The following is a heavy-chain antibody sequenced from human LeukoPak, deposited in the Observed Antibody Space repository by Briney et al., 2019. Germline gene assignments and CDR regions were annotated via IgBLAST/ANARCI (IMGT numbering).Heavy chain of an antibody. D-gene: IGHD4-11*01. CDR3: AKDLVLAVTTFDY. CDR1: GFTFSSYA. J-gene: IGHJ4*02. Sequence: VGSLRLSCAASGFTFSSYAMTWVRQAPGKGLEWVSAISDSGGSTYYADSVKGRFTISRDNSKNTLYLQMNSLRAEDTAVYYCAKDLVLAVTTFDYWGQGTLVTVSS. CDR2: ISDSGGST. V-gene: IGHV3-23*01.